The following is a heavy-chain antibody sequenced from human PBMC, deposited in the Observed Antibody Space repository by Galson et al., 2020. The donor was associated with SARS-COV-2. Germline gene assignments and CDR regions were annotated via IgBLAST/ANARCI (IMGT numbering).Heavy chain of an antibody. D-gene: IGHD6-13*01. CDR2: INPNIGGT. V-gene: IGHV1-2*02. J-gene: IGHJ5*02. CDR1: GYTFTGYY. CDR3: ASDESAAAVWRFDP. Sequence: ASVKVSCKASGYTFTGYYMHWVRQAPGQGLEWMGLINPNIGGTNYAQKFQGRVTMTRDTSIRTAYMELSRLRSDDTAVYYCASDESAAAVWRFDPWGQGTLVTVSS.